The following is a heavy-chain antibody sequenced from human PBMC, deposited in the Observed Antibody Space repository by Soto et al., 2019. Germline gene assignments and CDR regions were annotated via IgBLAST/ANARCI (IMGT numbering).Heavy chain of an antibody. CDR1: GFTFRDYY. V-gene: IGHV3-11*06. CDR2: ISSSSSYT. D-gene: IGHD5-12*01. J-gene: IGHJ4*02. CDR3: ARSVDIVATIDY. Sequence: QVQLVASGGGLVKPGGSLRLSCAASGFTFRDYYMSWIRQAPGKGLEWVSYISSSSSYTNYADSVKGRFTISRDNAKNSLYLQMNSLRAEDTAVYYCARSVDIVATIDYWGQGTLVTVSS.